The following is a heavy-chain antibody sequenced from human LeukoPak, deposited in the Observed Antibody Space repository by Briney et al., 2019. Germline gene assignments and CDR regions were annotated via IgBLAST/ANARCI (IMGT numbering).Heavy chain of an antibody. CDR3: ARSTGISDYHLDY. CDR1: GFTFSSYS. V-gene: IGHV3-48*02. Sequence: GGSLRLSCAASGFTFSSYSMNWVRQAPVKGLEWVSYISSSSSTIYYADSVKGRFTISRDNAKNSLYLQMNSLRDEDTAVYYCARSTGISDYHLDYWGQGTLVTVSS. J-gene: IGHJ4*02. CDR2: ISSSSSTI. D-gene: IGHD6-13*01.